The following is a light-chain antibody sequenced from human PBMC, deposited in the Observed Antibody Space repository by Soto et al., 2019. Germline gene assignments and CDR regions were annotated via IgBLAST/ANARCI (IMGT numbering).Light chain of an antibody. Sequence: DIQMTQSPSSVSASVGDRVTITFRASQRINSWLAWYQQRPGKAPKLLIYAASSLQSGVPSRFSGSGFGTDFTLTISSLQPEDIATYYCQLATSLPPWTFGQGTKVDIK. V-gene: IGKV1-12*01. CDR1: QRINSW. CDR2: AAS. CDR3: QLATSLPPWT. J-gene: IGKJ1*01.